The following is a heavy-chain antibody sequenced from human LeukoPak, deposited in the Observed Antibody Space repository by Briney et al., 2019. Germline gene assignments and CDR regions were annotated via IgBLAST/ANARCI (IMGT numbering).Heavy chain of an antibody. J-gene: IGHJ4*02. CDR2: INTNTGDP. V-gene: IGHV7-4-1*02. Sequence: ASVKVSFTATGYTFTIDAMNWVRQAPGQGLEWMGWINTNTGDPTYAQGFTGRFVFSLDTSVSTAYLQISSLKTEDTAVYYCARGPFGDGYNYGGDYWGQGTLVTVSS. D-gene: IGHD5-24*01. CDR1: GYTFTIDA. CDR3: ARGPFGDGYNYGGDY.